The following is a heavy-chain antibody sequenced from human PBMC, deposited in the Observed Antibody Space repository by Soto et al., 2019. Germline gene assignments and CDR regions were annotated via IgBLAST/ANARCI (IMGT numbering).Heavy chain of an antibody. J-gene: IGHJ4*02. CDR2: INHSGTT. CDR3: GAQDYGAKGYHFEA. Sequence: SETLSLTCAVYGGTFSGYYWSWIRQPPGKGLEWIGEINHSGTTNYNPSLKSRVTISIDSSKTQVSLRLNSVTTADTAVYYCGAQDYGAKGYHFEAWGQGTLVTVSS. CDR1: GGTFSGYY. V-gene: IGHV4-34*08. D-gene: IGHD4-17*01.